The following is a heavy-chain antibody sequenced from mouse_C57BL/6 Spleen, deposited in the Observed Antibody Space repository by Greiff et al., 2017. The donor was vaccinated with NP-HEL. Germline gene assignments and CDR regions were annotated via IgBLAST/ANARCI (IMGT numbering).Heavy chain of an antibody. J-gene: IGHJ2*01. CDR2: IRNKANGYTT. Sequence: EVKLQESGGGLVQPGGSLSLSCAASGFTFTDYYMSWVRQPPGKALEWLGFIRNKANGYTTEYSASVKGRFTISRDNSQSILYLQMNALRAEDSATYYCARYREYYFDYWGQGTTLTVSS. CDR3: ARYREYYFDY. CDR1: GFTFTDYY. V-gene: IGHV7-3*01.